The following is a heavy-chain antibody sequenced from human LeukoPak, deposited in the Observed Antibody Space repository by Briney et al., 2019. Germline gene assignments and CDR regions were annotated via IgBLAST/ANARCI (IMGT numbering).Heavy chain of an antibody. CDR1: GFSISRYW. CDR2: IQHDGNVK. J-gene: IGHJ1*01. D-gene: IGHD2-15*01. CDR3: GNQCSGGTCPEH. Sequence: GGSLRLSCAASGFSISRYWMTWVRQAPGKGLEWVGNIQHDGNVKHYVDSVRGRFTISRDNAKSSVYLQMNSLRAEDSAVYFCGNQCSGGTCPEHWGQGTQVTVSS. V-gene: IGHV3-7*01.